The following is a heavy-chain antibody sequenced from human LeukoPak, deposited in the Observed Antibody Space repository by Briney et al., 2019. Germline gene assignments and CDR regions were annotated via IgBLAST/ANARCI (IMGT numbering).Heavy chain of an antibody. D-gene: IGHD3-10*01. V-gene: IGHV3-48*03. CDR2: ISSSGSTI. CDR1: GFTFSSYE. Sequence: GGSLRLSCAASGFTFSSYEMNWVRQAPGKGMEWVSYISSSGSTIYYADSVKGRFTISRDNAKNSLYLQMNSLRAEDTAVYYCARVQVLWFGESFYYYCYMDVWGKGTTVTISS. J-gene: IGHJ6*03. CDR3: ARVQVLWFGESFYYYCYMDV.